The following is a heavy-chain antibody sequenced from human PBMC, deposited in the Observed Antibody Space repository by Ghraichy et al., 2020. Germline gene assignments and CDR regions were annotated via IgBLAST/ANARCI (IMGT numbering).Heavy chain of an antibody. V-gene: IGHV3-48*02. CDR2: VSGSSSSV. CDR3: ARDTTSSAWGFDY. D-gene: IGHD6-19*01. J-gene: IGHJ4*02. Sequence: GASLNISCAASGFTFSSYAMNWVRQAPGKGLEWVSYVSGSSSSVYYADSVKGRFTISRDNAKNSLYLQMHSLRDEDTAVYYCARDTTSSAWGFDYWGQGALVTVSS. CDR1: GFTFSSYA.